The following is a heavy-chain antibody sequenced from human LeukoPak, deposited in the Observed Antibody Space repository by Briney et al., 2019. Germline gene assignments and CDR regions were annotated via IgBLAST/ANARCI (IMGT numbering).Heavy chain of an antibody. J-gene: IGHJ4*02. V-gene: IGHV3-9*03. CDR3: EKGQTYSSTSPLDY. Sequence: GGSLRLSCAASGFTFDDYSMHWVRQAPGKGLEWVSGISWNSGSIVYADSVKGRFTISRDSAKTSLYLQMNSLRPEDMAFSYCEKGQTYSSTSPLDYWGQGTLVTVSS. CDR2: ISWNSGSI. D-gene: IGHD6-13*01. CDR1: GFTFDDYS.